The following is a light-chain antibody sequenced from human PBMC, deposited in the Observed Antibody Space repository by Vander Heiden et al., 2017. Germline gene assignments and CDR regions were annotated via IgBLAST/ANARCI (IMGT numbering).Light chain of an antibody. J-gene: IGLJ3*02. Sequence: QSALTQPASVSGSSGQSITISCTGTSSDVGNYKFVSWYQQHPGKAPKLMIYEVSKWPSGVSNRFSGSKSGNTASLTISGLQAEDEADYHCCSYAGNSRWVFGGGTKLTVL. CDR3: CSYAGNSRWV. CDR1: SSDVGNYKF. CDR2: EVS. V-gene: IGLV2-23*02.